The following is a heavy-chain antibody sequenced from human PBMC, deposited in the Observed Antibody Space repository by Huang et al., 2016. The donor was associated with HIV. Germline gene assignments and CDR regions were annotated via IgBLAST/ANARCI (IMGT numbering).Heavy chain of an antibody. D-gene: IGHD2-15*01. CDR2: IKSYGRTT. Sequence: EEHLVESGGGLVQPGGSLRLSCEASGFKFSNYWMQWVRQAPGKGLRLVSRIKSYGRTTDYAYSVKGRFTISRDNAKNTLYLQMSSLTAEDTAIYYCARAGGFEIWGQGTVVTVSS. J-gene: IGHJ3*02. V-gene: IGHV3-74*01. CDR3: ARAGGFEI. CDR1: GFKFSNYW.